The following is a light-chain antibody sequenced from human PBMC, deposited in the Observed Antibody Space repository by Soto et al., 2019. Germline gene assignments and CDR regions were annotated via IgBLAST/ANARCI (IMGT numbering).Light chain of an antibody. CDR1: QSLRSS. CDR3: QQRHMWPIT. CDR2: DAS. J-gene: IGKJ5*01. Sequence: ETMISQSPDTLSVSLGERATLSCRASQSLRSSLAWYQQKPGQAPRLLIYDASTRATGIPARFSGSGSGTDFTLTISSLEPEDSAVYYCQQRHMWPITFGQGTRLEIK. V-gene: IGKV3-15*01.